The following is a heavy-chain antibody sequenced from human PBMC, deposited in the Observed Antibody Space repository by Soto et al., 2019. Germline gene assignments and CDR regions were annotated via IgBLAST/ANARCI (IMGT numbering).Heavy chain of an antibody. CDR2: INPGGTSP. CDR3: VKSGIIMGLFVS. V-gene: IGHV3-23*01. CDR1: GFTFATYG. Sequence: PGGSLRLSCAASGFTFATYGMNWVRQGPGGGLEWVSSINPGGTSPFYADSVKGRFAISRDNSKNTVYLDMHNLTVVDTAVYFCVKSGIIMGLFVSWGQGALVPVSS. J-gene: IGHJ5*01. D-gene: IGHD3-10*01.